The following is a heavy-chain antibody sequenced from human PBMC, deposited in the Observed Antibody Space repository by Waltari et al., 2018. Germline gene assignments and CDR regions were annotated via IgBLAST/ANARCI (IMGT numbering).Heavy chain of an antibody. D-gene: IGHD4-17*01. V-gene: IGHV1-69*04. CDR2: IIPILSIA. Sequence: HVQLVQSGAEVKKPGSSVKVSCKASGGTFSSYAISLVRQAPGQGLEWMGGIIPILSIANYAQKFQGRVTITADESTSTAYMELSSLRSEDTAVYYCAGPGDPGAFDIWGQGTMVTVSS. J-gene: IGHJ3*02. CDR1: GGTFSSYA. CDR3: AGPGDPGAFDI.